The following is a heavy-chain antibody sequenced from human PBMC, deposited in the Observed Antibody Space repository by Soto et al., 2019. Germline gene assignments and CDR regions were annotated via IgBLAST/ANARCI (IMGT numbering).Heavy chain of an antibody. CDR2: ISGSGGST. CDR1: GFTFSSYA. V-gene: IGHV3-23*01. Sequence: EVQLLESGGGLVQPGGSLRLSCAASGFTFSSYAMSWVRQAPGKGLEWVSAISGSGGSTYYADSVKGRFTISRDNSKNTLYLQMNSLRAEDTAVYYCAGPVGPVLGSGSYSNYYYYMDGWGKGTTVTVSS. CDR3: AGPVGPVLGSGSYSNYYYYMDG. D-gene: IGHD3-10*01. J-gene: IGHJ6*03.